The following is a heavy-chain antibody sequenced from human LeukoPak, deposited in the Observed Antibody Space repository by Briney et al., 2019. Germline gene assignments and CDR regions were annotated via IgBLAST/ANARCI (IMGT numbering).Heavy chain of an antibody. CDR2: IKSKSDGGTT. J-gene: IGHJ4*02. D-gene: IGHD3-22*01. CDR3: TTGGNYDSSDEPFDY. Sequence: PGGSLRLSCAASGFTFSNALMSWVRQAPGKGLEWVGRIKSKSDGGTTDYAAPVKGRFTISRDDSKNTLYPQMNSPKTEDTAVCYCTTGGNYDSSDEPFDYWGQGTLVTVSS. V-gene: IGHV3-15*01. CDR1: GFTFSNAL.